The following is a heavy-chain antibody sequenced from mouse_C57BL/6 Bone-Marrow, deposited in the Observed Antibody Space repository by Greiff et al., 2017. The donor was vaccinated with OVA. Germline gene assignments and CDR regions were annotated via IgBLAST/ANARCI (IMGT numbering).Heavy chain of an antibody. Sequence: VQLQESGAELARPGASVKLSCKASGYTFTSYGISWVKQSTGQGLEWIGEIYPRSGNTYYTEKFKSKATLTADKSSSTAYMELRSLPSEDSAVYFCARWGLSLDYWGQGTTLTVSS. CDR3: ARWGLSLDY. V-gene: IGHV1-81*01. CDR2: IYPRSGNT. J-gene: IGHJ2*01. D-gene: IGHD3-2*02. CDR1: GYTFTSYG.